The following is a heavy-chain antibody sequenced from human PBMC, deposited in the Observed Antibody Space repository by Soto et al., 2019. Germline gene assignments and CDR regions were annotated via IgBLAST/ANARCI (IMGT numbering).Heavy chain of an antibody. J-gene: IGHJ5*02. CDR3: ARATYGDNNWFDP. D-gene: IGHD4-17*01. V-gene: IGHV1-18*01. CDR2: ISAYNGST. CDR1: GYTFTSYG. Sequence: ASVKVSCKASGYTFTSYGISWVRQAPGQGLEWMGWISAYNGSTNYAQKLQGRVTMTTDTSTSTAYMELRSLRSEDTAVYYCARATYGDNNWFDPWGQGTLVTVSS.